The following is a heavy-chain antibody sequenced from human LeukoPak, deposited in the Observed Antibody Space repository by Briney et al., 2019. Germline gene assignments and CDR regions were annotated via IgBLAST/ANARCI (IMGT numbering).Heavy chain of an antibody. Sequence: ASVKVSCKASGYTFTGYYMHWVRQAPGQGLEWMGWINPNSGGTNYAQKFQGRVTMTRDTSISTAYMELSRLRSDDTAVYYCARGRRIAAAGTQVRGVFGYWGQGTLVTVSS. J-gene: IGHJ4*02. V-gene: IGHV1-2*02. CDR2: INPNSGGT. CDR1: GYTFTGYY. CDR3: ARGRRIAAAGTQVRGVFGY. D-gene: IGHD6-13*01.